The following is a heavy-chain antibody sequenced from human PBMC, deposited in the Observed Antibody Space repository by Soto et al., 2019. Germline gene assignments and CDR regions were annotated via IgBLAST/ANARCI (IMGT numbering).Heavy chain of an antibody. D-gene: IGHD2-21*02. Sequence: SCAASGFTFSSYAMHWVRQAPGKGLEWVAVISYDGSNKYYADSVKGRFTISRDNSKNTLYLQMNSLRAEDTAVYYCARDRVVVTAIPVRNFLSYGMDVWGQGTTVTVSS. V-gene: IGHV3-30-3*01. CDR1: GFTFSSYA. CDR2: ISYDGSNK. J-gene: IGHJ6*02. CDR3: ARDRVVVTAIPVRNFLSYGMDV.